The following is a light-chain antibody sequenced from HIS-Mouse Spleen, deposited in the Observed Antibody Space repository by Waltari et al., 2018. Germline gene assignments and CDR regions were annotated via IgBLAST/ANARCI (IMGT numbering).Light chain of an antibody. CDR2: DVS. J-gene: IGLJ2*01. Sequence: QSALTQPRSVSGSPGQSVTISFTGTSSDVGGYHYVSWYQQHPGKAPKLMIYDVSKRPSGVPDRFSGSKSGNTASLTISGLQAEDEADYYCCSYAGSYTVVFGGGTKLTVL. V-gene: IGLV2-11*01. CDR1: SSDVGGYHY. CDR3: CSYAGSYTVV.